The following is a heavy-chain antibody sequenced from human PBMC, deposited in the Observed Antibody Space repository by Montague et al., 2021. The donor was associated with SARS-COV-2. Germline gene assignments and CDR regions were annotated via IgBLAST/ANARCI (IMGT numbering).Heavy chain of an antibody. D-gene: IGHD2-2*01. J-gene: IGHJ6*02. CDR1: GGTFSGYY. CDR2: INHSGST. V-gene: IGHV4-34*01. Sequence: SETLSLTSAVYGGTFSGYYWSWIRQPPGTGLEWIGEINHSGSTNYNPSLKSRVTISVDTSKNQFSLKLSSVTAADTAMDYCTREGYQVLWSDYYYYGMDVWGQGTTVTVSS. CDR3: TREGYQVLWSDYYYYGMDV.